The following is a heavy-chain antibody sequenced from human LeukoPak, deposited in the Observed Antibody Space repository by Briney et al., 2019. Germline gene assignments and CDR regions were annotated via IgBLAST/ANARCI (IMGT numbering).Heavy chain of an antibody. CDR2: ISYDGSNK. D-gene: IGHD6-13*01. J-gene: IGHJ6*02. CDR3: ARVKAAAGFRTYYYGMDV. V-gene: IGHV3-30-3*01. CDR1: GFTFSSYA. Sequence: GGSLRLSCVASGFTFSSYAMHWVRQAPGKGLEWVAVISYDGSNKYYADSVKGRFTISRDNSKNTLYLQMNSLRAEDTAVYYCARVKAAAGFRTYYYGMDVWGQGTTVTVSS.